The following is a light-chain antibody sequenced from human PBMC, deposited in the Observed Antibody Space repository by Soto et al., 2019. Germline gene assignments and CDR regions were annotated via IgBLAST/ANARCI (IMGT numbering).Light chain of an antibody. CDR3: IQRTHLPPT. Sequence: LRVVPRQPASISCKSSQSLLHITGETFLFWYLQKPGQSPQLLIYEVSTRVSGVPDRFSGSGSGIDYTMEICEVETDDLGIYYCIQRTHLPPTLAHGTRLEIK. CDR2: EVS. CDR1: QSLLHITGETF. V-gene: IGKV2D-29*02. J-gene: IGKJ5*01.